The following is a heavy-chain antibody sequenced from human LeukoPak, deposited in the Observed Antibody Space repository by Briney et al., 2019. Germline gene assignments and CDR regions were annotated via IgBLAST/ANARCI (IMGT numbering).Heavy chain of an antibody. CDR1: GFTFSSYE. V-gene: IGHV3-23*01. J-gene: IGHJ6*02. CDR2: ISGSGGST. D-gene: IGHD2-15*01. CDR3: AKIGPEDRAYYYYGMDV. Sequence: PGGSLRLSCAASGFTFSSYEMNWVRQAPGKGLEWVSGISGSGGSTYYADSVKGRFTMSRDNSKNTLYLQMNSLRAEDTAVYYCAKIGPEDRAYYYYGMDVWGQGTTVTVSS.